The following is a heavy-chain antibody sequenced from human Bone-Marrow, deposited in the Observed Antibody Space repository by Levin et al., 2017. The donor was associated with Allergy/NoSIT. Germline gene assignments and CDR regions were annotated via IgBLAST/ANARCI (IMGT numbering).Heavy chain of an antibody. D-gene: IGHD6-19*01. CDR3: ARERRPAEGFDAFHI. Sequence: GGSLRLSCAASGFIFSDYNMNWIRQAPGKGLEWLSYISTSGNDTYYADSAKGRFTISRDNAKNSLYLQMNSLGAADAAVYYCARERRPAEGFDAFHIWGQGTRVAVSS. CDR1: GFIFSDYN. V-gene: IGHV3-11*05. CDR2: ISTSGNDT. J-gene: IGHJ3*02.